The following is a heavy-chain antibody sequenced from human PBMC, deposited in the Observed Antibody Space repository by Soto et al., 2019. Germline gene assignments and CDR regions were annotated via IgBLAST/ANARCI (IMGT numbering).Heavy chain of an antibody. CDR1: GFTFGDYA. Sequence: QPVGSLRLSCTASGFTFGDYAMSWFRQAPGKGLEWVGFIRSKAYGGTTEYAASVKGRFTISRDDSKSIAYLQMNSLKTEDTAVYYCTSDPYYYGSGSPGGMDVWGQGTTVT. V-gene: IGHV3-49*03. CDR2: IRSKAYGGTT. J-gene: IGHJ6*02. D-gene: IGHD3-10*01. CDR3: TSDPYYYGSGSPGGMDV.